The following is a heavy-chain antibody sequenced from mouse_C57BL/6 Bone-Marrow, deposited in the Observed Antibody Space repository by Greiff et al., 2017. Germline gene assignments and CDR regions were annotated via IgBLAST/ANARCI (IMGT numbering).Heavy chain of an antibody. CDR1: GFNIKDDY. V-gene: IGHV14-4*01. Sequence: VTLKESGAELVRPGASVKLSCKASGFNIKDDYMHWVKQRPEQGLEWIGWIDPENGDTEYASKFQGKATITADTSSNTAYLQLSSLTSEDTAVYYCTTVVHYWGQGTTLTVSS. D-gene: IGHD1-1*01. CDR2: IDPENGDT. CDR3: TTVVHY. J-gene: IGHJ2*01.